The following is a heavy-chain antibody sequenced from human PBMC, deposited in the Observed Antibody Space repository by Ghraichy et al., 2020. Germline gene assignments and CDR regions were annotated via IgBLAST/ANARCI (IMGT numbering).Heavy chain of an antibody. CDR2: IYYSGST. V-gene: IGHV4-59*01. CDR3: ARVGTSRSGHYYYYYMDV. CDR1: GGSINNFY. J-gene: IGHJ6*03. Sequence: SETLSLTCTVSGGSINNFYWSWIRQPPGKGLEWIGYIYYSGSTNYNPSLKSRVTISVDTSKNQFSLKLTSVTAADTAVYYCARVGTSRSGHYYYYYMDVWGKGTTVTVSS. D-gene: IGHD3-3*01.